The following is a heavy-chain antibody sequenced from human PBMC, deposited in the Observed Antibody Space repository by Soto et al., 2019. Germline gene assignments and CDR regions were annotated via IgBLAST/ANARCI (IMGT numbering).Heavy chain of an antibody. CDR2: IYYSGST. V-gene: IGHV4-59*01. Sequence: SETLSLTCTVSGGSISSYYWSWIRQPPGKGLEWIGYIYYSGSTNYNPSLKSRVTISVDTSKNQFSLKLSSVTAADTAVYYCARASYSSSYTPDWFDPWGQGTLVTVSS. CDR1: GGSISSYY. D-gene: IGHD6-6*01. CDR3: ARASYSSSYTPDWFDP. J-gene: IGHJ5*02.